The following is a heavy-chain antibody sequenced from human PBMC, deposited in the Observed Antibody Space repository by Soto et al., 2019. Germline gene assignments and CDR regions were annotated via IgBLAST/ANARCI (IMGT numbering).Heavy chain of an antibody. CDR3: AREADILNWFDP. CDR1: GFTFSSYG. V-gene: IGHV3-30*03. Sequence: GGSLRLSCAASGFTFSSYGMHWVRQAPGKGLEWVAVISYDGSNKYYADSVKGRFTISRDNAKNSLYLQMNSLRAEDTAVYYCAREADILNWFDPWGQGTLVTVSS. CDR2: ISYDGSNK. D-gene: IGHD3-9*01. J-gene: IGHJ5*02.